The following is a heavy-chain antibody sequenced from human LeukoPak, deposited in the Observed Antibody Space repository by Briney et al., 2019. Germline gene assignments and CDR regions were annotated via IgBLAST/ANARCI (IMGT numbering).Heavy chain of an antibody. V-gene: IGHV3-30*03. CDR3: ARDSHYYDSSGYYLDY. D-gene: IGHD3-22*01. J-gene: IGHJ4*02. CDR1: GSTFSSYG. Sequence: GGSLRLSCAASGSTFSSYGMNWVRQAPGKGLEWVAVISYDGSNKYYADSVKGRFTISRDNSKNTLYLQMNSLRAEDTAVYYCARDSHYYDSSGYYLDYWGQGTLVTVSS. CDR2: ISYDGSNK.